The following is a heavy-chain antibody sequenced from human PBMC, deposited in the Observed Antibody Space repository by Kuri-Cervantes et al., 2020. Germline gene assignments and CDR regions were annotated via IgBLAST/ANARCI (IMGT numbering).Heavy chain of an antibody. V-gene: IGHV3-30-3*01. J-gene: IGHJ6*02. D-gene: IGHD1-26*01. CDR2: MSYDGSNK. CDR3: ARDDGRADYYYYYGMDV. Sequence: GESLKISCAASGFTFRSYAMHWVRQAPGKGLEWVAVMSYDGSNKYYADSVKGRFTISRDNSKNTLYLQMNSLRAEDTAVYYCARDDGRADYYYYYGMDVWGQGTTVTVSS. CDR1: GFTFRSYA.